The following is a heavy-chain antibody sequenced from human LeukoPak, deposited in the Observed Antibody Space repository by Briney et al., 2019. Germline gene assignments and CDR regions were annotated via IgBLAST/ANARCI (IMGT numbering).Heavy chain of an antibody. CDR2: IIPILGIA. D-gene: IGHD4-17*01. CDR3: TSSRLLGDNGDATHY. J-gene: IGHJ4*02. Sequence: SVKVSCKASGGTFSSYAISWVRQAPGQGLEWMGRIIPILGIANYAQKFQGRVTITADKSTSTAYMELSSLRSEDTAVYYCTSSRLLGDNGDATHYWGQGTLVTVSS. V-gene: IGHV1-69*04. CDR1: GGTFSSYA.